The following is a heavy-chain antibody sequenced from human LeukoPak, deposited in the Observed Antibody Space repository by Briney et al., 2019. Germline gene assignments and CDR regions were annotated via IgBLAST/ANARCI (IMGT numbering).Heavy chain of an antibody. V-gene: IGHV3-33*06. CDR2: IWYDGGIK. Sequence: GGSLRLSRAASGFTFSSYEMNWVRQAPGKGLEWVAVIWYDGGIKYYADSVKGRFTISRDNAKNTLYLQVDSLRDGDTGLYYCAKDAFDAWSGYYGALDSWGQGTLVTVSS. J-gene: IGHJ4*02. CDR3: AKDAFDAWSGYYGALDS. D-gene: IGHD3-3*01. CDR1: GFTFSSYE.